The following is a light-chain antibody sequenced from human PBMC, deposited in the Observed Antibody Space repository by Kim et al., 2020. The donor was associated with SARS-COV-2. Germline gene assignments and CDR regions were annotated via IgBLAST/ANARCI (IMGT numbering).Light chain of an antibody. Sequence: SSELTQDPTIYRKRARLDRSNIPGDSMRSYYATWYQQKPGQAPIVVIYGKNNRPSGIPDRFSGSSSGNTASLTITGTQAGDEADYYCNSRDSNDNVVFGG. CDR3: NSRDSNDNVV. CDR1: SMRSYY. V-gene: IGLV3-19*01. CDR2: GKN. J-gene: IGLJ2*01.